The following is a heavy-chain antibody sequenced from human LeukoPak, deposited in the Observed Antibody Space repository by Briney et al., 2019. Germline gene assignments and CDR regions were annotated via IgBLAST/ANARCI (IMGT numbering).Heavy chain of an antibody. CDR3: ARDPYYDFWSGYLS. CDR1: GFTFSSYW. Sequence: PGGSLRLSCAASGFTFSSYWMSWVRQAPGKGLEWVANIKQDGSEKYYVDSVKGRFTISRDNAKNSLYLQMNSLRAEDTAVYYCARDPYYDFWSGYLSWGQGTLVTVSS. J-gene: IGHJ4*02. CDR2: IKQDGSEK. D-gene: IGHD3-3*01. V-gene: IGHV3-7*01.